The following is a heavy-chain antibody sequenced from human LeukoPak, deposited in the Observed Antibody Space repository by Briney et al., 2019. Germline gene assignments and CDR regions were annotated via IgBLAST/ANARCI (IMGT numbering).Heavy chain of an antibody. J-gene: IGHJ4*02. V-gene: IGHV3-23*01. CDR3: AKGGTIFGVVDEPGDYFDY. Sequence: PGGSLRLSCAASGFTFSSYAMSWVRQAPGKGLEWVSAFSGSGGSTYYADSVKGRFTISRDNSKNTLYLQMNSLRAEDTAVYYCAKGGTIFGVVDEPGDYFDYWGQGTLVTVSS. D-gene: IGHD3-3*01. CDR1: GFTFSSYA. CDR2: FSGSGGST.